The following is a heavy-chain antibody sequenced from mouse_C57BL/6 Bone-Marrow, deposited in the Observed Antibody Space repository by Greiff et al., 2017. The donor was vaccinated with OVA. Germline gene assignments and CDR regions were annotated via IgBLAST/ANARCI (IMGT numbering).Heavy chain of an antibody. CDR3: ARGGDYSLYCFDD. CDR2: IYPGSGST. V-gene: IGHV1-55*01. CDR1: GYTFTSYW. D-gene: IGHD2-12*01. Sequence: VQLQQPGAELVKPGASVKMSCKASGYTFTSYWITWVKQRPGQGLEWIGDIYPGSGSTNYNEKFKSKATLTVDTSSSTAYMQLSSLTSEDSAVYYCARGGDYSLYCFDDWGQGTTLTVSS. J-gene: IGHJ2*01.